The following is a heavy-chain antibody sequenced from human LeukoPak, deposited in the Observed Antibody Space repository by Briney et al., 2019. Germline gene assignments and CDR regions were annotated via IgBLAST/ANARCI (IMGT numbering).Heavy chain of an antibody. D-gene: IGHD3-22*01. CDR3: AKDSSVFHYDSRNLDY. J-gene: IGHJ4*02. V-gene: IGHV3-23*01. CDR2: ITATSSST. Sequence: GGSLRLTCAASGFTFSSYGMSWVRQAPGKGLEWVSAITATSSSTHDADSVQGRFTISRDNSKNTLYLQMNSLRAEDTTVFYCAKDSSVFHYDSRNLDYWGQGTLVTVSS. CDR1: GFTFSSYG.